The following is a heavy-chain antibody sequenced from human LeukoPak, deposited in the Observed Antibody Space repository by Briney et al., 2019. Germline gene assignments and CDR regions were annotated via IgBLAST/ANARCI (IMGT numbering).Heavy chain of an antibody. Sequence: GGSLRLSCAASGFTFSSYSMNWVRQAPGKGLEWVSSISSSSSYIYYADSVKGRFTISRDNAKNSLYLQMNSLRAEDTAVYYCAKRTRGSSMWSAFDIWGQGTMVTVSS. D-gene: IGHD3-10*01. V-gene: IGHV3-21*01. CDR1: GFTFSSYS. J-gene: IGHJ3*02. CDR2: ISSSSSYI. CDR3: AKRTRGSSMWSAFDI.